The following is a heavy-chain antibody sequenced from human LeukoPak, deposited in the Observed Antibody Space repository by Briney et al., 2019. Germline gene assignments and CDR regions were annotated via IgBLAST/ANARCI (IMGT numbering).Heavy chain of an antibody. D-gene: IGHD4-17*01. CDR3: ATPDYGDWGYAFDI. J-gene: IGHJ3*02. Sequence: GASVKVSCKASGGTFSSYAISWVRQAPGPGLEWMGGIIPIFGTANYAQKFQGRVTITTDESTRTAYMELSSLRSEDTAVYYCATPDYGDWGYAFDIWGQGTMVTVSS. CDR1: GGTFSSYA. CDR2: IIPIFGTA. V-gene: IGHV1-69*05.